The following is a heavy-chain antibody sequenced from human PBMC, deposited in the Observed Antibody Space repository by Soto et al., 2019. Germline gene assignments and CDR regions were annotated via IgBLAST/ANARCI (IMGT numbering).Heavy chain of an antibody. CDR3: ARGVNWNYGNWFDP. J-gene: IGHJ5*02. Sequence: SETLSLTCTVSGGSISSGDYYWSWIRQPPGKGLEWIGYIYYSGSTYYNPSLKSRVTISVDTSKNQFSLKLSSVTAADTAVYYCARGVNWNYGNWFDPWGQGTLVTVSS. V-gene: IGHV4-30-4*01. CDR1: GGSISSGDYY. CDR2: IYYSGST. D-gene: IGHD1-7*01.